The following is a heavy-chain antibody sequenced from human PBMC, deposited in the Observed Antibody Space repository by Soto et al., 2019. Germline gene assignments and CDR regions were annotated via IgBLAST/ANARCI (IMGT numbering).Heavy chain of an antibody. CDR2: ISYDGSNK. CDR3: ARASEAGGAAAGY. D-gene: IGHD6-13*01. V-gene: IGHV3-30-3*01. Sequence: QVQLVESGGGVVQPGRSLRLSCAASGFTFSSYAMHWVRQAPGKGLECVAVISYDGSNKYYADSVKGRFTISRDNSKNTLYLQMNSLRAEDTAVYYCARASEAGGAAAGYCGQGTLVTVSS. CDR1: GFTFSSYA. J-gene: IGHJ4*02.